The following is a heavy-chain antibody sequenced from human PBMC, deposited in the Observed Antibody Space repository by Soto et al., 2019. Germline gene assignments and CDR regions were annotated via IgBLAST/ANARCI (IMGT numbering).Heavy chain of an antibody. Sequence: EILSLTSNVCXFSVRGSYWSCIRQQPGKGVGWIGYIYCSGSTDYNPSLQGRVTISVDTSNNQPSLKLTSVTAADTAMYFCASHNCGGDCYSRYFQHWGQGTLVTVSS. V-gene: IGHV4-59*02. D-gene: IGHD2-21*02. CDR2: IYCSGST. CDR1: XFSVRGSY. J-gene: IGHJ1*01. CDR3: ASHNCGGDCYSRYFQH.